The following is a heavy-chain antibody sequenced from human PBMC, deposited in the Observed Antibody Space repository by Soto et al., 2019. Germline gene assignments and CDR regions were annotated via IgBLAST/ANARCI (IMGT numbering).Heavy chain of an antibody. CDR2: ISSSSSTI. Sequence: AWGSLRLSCAASGFTFSSYSMNWVRQAPGKGLEWVSYISSSSSTIYYADSVKGRFTISRDNAKNSLYLQMNSLRDEDTAVYYCARDQFRGDGYKASLYWGQGTLVTVSS. V-gene: IGHV3-48*02. CDR3: ARDQFRGDGYKASLY. CDR1: GFTFSSYS. D-gene: IGHD5-12*01. J-gene: IGHJ4*02.